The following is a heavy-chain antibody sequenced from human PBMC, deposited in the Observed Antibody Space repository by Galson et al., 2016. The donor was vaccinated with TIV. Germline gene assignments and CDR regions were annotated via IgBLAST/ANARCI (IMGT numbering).Heavy chain of an antibody. J-gene: IGHJ4*02. CDR3: ARGPGYTYGYIFDY. D-gene: IGHD5-18*01. CDR2: VNPSGGTT. V-gene: IGHV1-46*01. Sequence: VKVSCKASGYIFTSWYIHWVRQAPGQGLEWVGIVNPSGGTTSYAQKFQGRVTMTRDTSTSTVYMELNSLKSDDTAVYYCARGPGYTYGYIFDYWGQGTLVTVAS. CDR1: GYIFTSWY.